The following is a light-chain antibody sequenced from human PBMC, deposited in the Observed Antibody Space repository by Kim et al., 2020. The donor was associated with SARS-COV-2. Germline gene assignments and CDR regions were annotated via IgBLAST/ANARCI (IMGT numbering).Light chain of an antibody. CDR1: QSVSIN. J-gene: IGKJ2*03. V-gene: IGKV1-39*01. CDR3: QQTFSTQYS. Sequence: SAAVGDRVTITCRARQSVSINVNWSQQKPGKAPRLLIYAASSLQSGVPSRFSGSGSGTGFTLTISSLQPEDFAIYYCQQTFSTQYSFGQGTKLEI. CDR2: AAS.